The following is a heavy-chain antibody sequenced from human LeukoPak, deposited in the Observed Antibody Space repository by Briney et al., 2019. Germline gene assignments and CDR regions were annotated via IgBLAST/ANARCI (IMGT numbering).Heavy chain of an antibody. CDR2: INPNTGAA. J-gene: IGHJ4*02. Sequence: ASVKVSCRPFGYTFTGYYIHWVRQAPGLGLKWMGWINPNTGAAMYGQKFQGRVTLTRDTSIDTAYMELTNLRSDDTALYYCARDRVGSGWPRPYYFEFWGQGSLVTVSS. CDR1: GYTFTGYY. V-gene: IGHV1-2*02. CDR3: ARDRVGSGWPRPYYFEF. D-gene: IGHD6-19*01.